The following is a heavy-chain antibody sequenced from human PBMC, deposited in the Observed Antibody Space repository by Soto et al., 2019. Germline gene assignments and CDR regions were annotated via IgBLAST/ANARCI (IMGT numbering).Heavy chain of an antibody. V-gene: IGHV4-34*01. Sequence: PSETLSLTCAVYGGSFSGYYWSWIRQPPGKGLEWIGEINHSGSTNYNPSLKSRVTISVDTSKNQFSLKLSSVTAADTAVYYCERGTPITTFGIWGQGTLVTVSS. D-gene: IGHD3-3*01. CDR1: GGSFSGYY. CDR2: INHSGST. J-gene: IGHJ4*03. CDR3: ERGTPITTFGI.